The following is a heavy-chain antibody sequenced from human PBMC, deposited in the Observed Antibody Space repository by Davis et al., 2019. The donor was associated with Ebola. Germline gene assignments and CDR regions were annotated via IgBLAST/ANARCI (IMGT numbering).Heavy chain of an antibody. V-gene: IGHV4-59*01. CDR2: IYYSGST. CDR3: ARDLVATAGDWFDP. J-gene: IGHJ5*02. Sequence: SETLSLTCTVSGGSISSYYWSWIRQPPGKGLEWIGYIYYSGSTNYNPSLKSRVTISVDTSKNQFSLKLSSVTAADTAVYYCARDLVATAGDWFDPWGQRTLGSVSA. CDR1: GGSISSYY. D-gene: IGHD5-12*01.